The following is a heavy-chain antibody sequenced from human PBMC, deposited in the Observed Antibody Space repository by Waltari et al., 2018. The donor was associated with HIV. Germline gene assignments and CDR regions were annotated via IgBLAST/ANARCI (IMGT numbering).Heavy chain of an antibody. D-gene: IGHD2-8*01. CDR2: IYYTGTT. J-gene: IGHJ6*02. V-gene: IGHV4-39*01. Sequence: QLQLLQSGPGLVKPSETLSLTCPVSGGPVITRSYYWDFIRQSPRKGREWIGNIYYTGTTFYNPSLKSRVTMSADLSRNQFALRLNSVTAADTAIYYCARRPRMAAFYLYYGMDVWGQGTTVTVSS. CDR3: ARRPRMAAFYLYYGMDV. CDR1: GGPVITRSYY.